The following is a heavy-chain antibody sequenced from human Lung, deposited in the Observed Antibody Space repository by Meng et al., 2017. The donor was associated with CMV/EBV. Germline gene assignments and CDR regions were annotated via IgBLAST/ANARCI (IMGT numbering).Heavy chain of an antibody. V-gene: IGHV1-69*05. J-gene: IGHJ5*02. D-gene: IGHD3-22*01. CDR2: IIPVLSTE. Sequence: XVXVSXXAPGATFNNYAFSWVRQAPGQGLEWMGGIIPVLSTEKYAQKFQGRVTLTTDESTTTAYMELSGLKSDDTAVYYCAKARWQFYSDSSDYYYFHHTWGQGXLVTVSS. CDR1: GATFNNYA. CDR3: AKARWQFYSDSSDYYYFHHT.